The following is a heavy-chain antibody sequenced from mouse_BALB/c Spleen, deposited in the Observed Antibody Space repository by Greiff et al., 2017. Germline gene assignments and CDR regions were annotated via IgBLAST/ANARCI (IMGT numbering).Heavy chain of an antibody. CDR1: GFTFSSYG. J-gene: IGHJ4*01. Sequence: EVQRVESGGGLLQPGGSLKLSCAASGFTFSSYGMSWVRQTPDKRLELVATINSNGGSTYYPDSVKGRFTISRDNAKNTLYLQMSSLKSEDTAMYYCARDQDPYAMDYWGQGTSVTVSS. V-gene: IGHV5-6-3*01. CDR2: INSNGGST. D-gene: IGHD3-2*02. CDR3: ARDQDPYAMDY.